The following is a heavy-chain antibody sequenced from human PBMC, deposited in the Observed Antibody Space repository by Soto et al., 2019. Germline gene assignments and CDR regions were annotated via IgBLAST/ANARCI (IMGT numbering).Heavy chain of an antibody. CDR2: VYYRGRS. Sequence: SQTLSLTCTVSGGSVTNSSYYWGCIRQSPGKGLEWIGSVYYRGRSYSKSSVKSRVTISVDTSKNRFSLSLNSVTASDTDVDFCVSQRTTVPTQAYFDYWGPGALVTVSS. J-gene: IGHJ4*02. D-gene: IGHD4-17*01. CDR1: GGSVTNSSYY. CDR3: VSQRTTVPTQAYFDY. V-gene: IGHV4-39*01.